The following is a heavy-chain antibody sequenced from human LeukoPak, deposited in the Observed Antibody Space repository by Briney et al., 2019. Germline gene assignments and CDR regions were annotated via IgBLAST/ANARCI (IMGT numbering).Heavy chain of an antibody. V-gene: IGHV4-34*01. CDR1: GGSLSGYY. CDR2: INHSGST. D-gene: IGHD3-22*01. Sequence: PSETLSLTCAVYGGSLSGYYWSWIRQPPGKGLEWIGEINHSGSTNYNPSLKSRVTISVDTSKNQFSLKLSSVTAADTAVYYCARGQENYYDSSGYYQLFDYWGQGTLVTVSS. J-gene: IGHJ4*02. CDR3: ARGQENYYDSSGYYQLFDY.